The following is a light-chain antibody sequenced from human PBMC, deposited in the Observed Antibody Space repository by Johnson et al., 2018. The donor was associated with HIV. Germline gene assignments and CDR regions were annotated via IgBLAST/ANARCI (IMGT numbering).Light chain of an antibody. J-gene: IGLJ1*01. V-gene: IGLV1-51*02. Sequence: QSVLTQPPSVSAAPGQKVTISCSGSSSNIGNNYVSWYQQLRGTAPKVLIHENNKRPSGIPDRFSGSKSGTSATLGITGLQTGDEADYYCGAWDSSLTTYVFGTGTMVTVL. CDR1: SSNIGNNY. CDR2: ENN. CDR3: GAWDSSLTTYV.